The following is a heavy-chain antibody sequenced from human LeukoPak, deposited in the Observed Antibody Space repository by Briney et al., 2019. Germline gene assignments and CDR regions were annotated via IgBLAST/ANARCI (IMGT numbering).Heavy chain of an antibody. CDR1: GDSVCSNSAA. D-gene: IGHD6-13*01. J-gene: IGHJ4*02. CDR3: ARVIAAACDY. V-gene: IGHV6-1*01. CDR2: TYSRSNWYN. Sequence: RAQTLSLTCAISGDSVCSNSAAWNGIRQSPSRGLKWLGRTYSRSNWYNDSAVSVKSRITITPDTSKNQFSLQLNSVTPEDTAVYYCARVIAAACDYWGQGTLVTVSS.